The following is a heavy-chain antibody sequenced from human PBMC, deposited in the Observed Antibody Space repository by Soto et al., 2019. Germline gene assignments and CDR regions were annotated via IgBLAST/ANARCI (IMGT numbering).Heavy chain of an antibody. V-gene: IGHV1-69*01. CDR2: NIPIFGTA. Sequence: QVQLVQSGAEVKKPGSSVKVSCKASGGTFSSYAISWVRQAPGQGLEWMGGNIPIFGTAHYAQKFQGRVTITADQSTSTAYMALSSLRSEDTAVYYCARDRAGVYYYYGMDVWGQGTTVTVSS. D-gene: IGHD6-13*01. CDR1: GGTFSSYA. J-gene: IGHJ6*02. CDR3: ARDRAGVYYYYGMDV.